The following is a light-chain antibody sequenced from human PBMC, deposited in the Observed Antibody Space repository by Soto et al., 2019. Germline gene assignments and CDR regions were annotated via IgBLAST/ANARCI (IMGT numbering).Light chain of an antibody. Sequence: DIQMTQSPSTLSASVGDRVTITCRASQSISSWLAWYQQKPGKAPNLLIFKASTLQRGVPSRFSGSGSGTEFTLTISSLQPDDFATYFCQQYNTCPLTFGGGTKVEI. V-gene: IGKV1-5*03. J-gene: IGKJ4*01. CDR1: QSISSW. CDR3: QQYNTCPLT. CDR2: KAS.